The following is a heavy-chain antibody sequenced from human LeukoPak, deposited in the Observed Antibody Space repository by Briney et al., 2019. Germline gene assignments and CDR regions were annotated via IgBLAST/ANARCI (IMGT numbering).Heavy chain of an antibody. CDR2: ISSSGSTI. V-gene: IGHV3-48*03. D-gene: IGHD3-22*01. CDR3: ARDHKSGDYYDSSGYFN. CDR1: GFTFSSYE. J-gene: IGHJ4*02. Sequence: GGSLRLSCAASGFTFSSYEMNWVRQAPGKGLEWVSYISSSGSTIYYADSVKGRFTISRDNAKNSLYLQMNSLRAEDTAVYYCARDHKSGDYYDSSGYFNWGQGTLVTVSA.